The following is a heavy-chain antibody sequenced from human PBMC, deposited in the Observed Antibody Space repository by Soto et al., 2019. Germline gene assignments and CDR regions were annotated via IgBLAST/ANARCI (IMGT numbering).Heavy chain of an antibody. CDR3: AKEVAGTYYYYYGMDV. J-gene: IGHJ6*02. V-gene: IGHV3-30*18. CDR2: ISYDGSNK. Sequence: GGSLRLSCAASGFTFNSYGMHWVRPAPGKGLEWVAVISYDGSNKYYADSVKGRFTISRGNSKNTLYLQMNSLRAEDTAVYYSAKEVAGTYYYYYGMDVWGQGTTVTVSS. CDR1: GFTFNSYG. D-gene: IGHD6-19*01.